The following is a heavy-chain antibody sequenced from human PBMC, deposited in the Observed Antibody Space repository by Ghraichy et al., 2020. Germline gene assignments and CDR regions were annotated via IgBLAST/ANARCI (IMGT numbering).Heavy chain of an antibody. CDR1: GFGFSDYS. V-gene: IGHV3-72*01. J-gene: IGHJ4*02. Sequence: GGSLRLSCVASGFGFSDYSMDWVRQSPGRGLEWVGRITSSYITTYAASVKGRFTISRDNSQNSLYLEINVLKTEDTAVYYCTADSWGSYDYWGQGTLVTVSS. CDR3: TADSWGSYDY. D-gene: IGHD1-26*01. CDR2: ITSSYIT.